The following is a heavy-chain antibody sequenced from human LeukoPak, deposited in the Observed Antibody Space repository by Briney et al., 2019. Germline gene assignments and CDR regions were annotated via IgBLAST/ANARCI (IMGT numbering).Heavy chain of an antibody. CDR3: ARVPYYYDSSGYYGDY. CDR2: FDPEDGET. CDR1: GYTLTELS. V-gene: IGHV1-24*01. Sequence: ASVKVSCKVSGYTLTELSMHWVRQAPGKGLEWMGGFDPEDGETIYAQKFQGRVTMTEDTSTDTAYMELSSLRSEGTAVYYCARVPYYYDSSGYYGDYWGQGTLVAVSS. J-gene: IGHJ4*02. D-gene: IGHD3-22*01.